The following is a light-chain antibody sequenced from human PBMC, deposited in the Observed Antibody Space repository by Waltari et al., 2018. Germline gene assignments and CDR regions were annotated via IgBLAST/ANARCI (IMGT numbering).Light chain of an antibody. CDR2: DVT. CDR1: SSDIGGYND. V-gene: IGLV2-14*03. CDR3: SSYTSGGTYV. J-gene: IGLJ1*01. Sequence: QSALTQPASVSGSPGQSITISCTGTSSDIGGYNDVYWYQHFPGKAPRLIIHDVTGRPSGVSTRFSGSKSGNTASLTISGLQAADEADYYCSSYTSGGTYVFGTGTQVTVL.